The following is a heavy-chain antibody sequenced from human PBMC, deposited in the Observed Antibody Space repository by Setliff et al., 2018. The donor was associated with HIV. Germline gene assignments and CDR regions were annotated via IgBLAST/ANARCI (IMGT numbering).Heavy chain of an antibody. CDR3: AKDLRFPQFNWFDP. V-gene: IGHV3-48*04. Sequence: GGSLRLSCAASGFTFSSYSMNWVRQAPGKGLEWVSYISSSSSTIYYADSVKGRFTISRDNAKNSLYLRMNSLRAEDTAVYYCAKDLRFPQFNWFDPWGQGTMVTAPQ. CDR1: GFTFSSYS. CDR2: ISSSSSTI. J-gene: IGHJ5*01.